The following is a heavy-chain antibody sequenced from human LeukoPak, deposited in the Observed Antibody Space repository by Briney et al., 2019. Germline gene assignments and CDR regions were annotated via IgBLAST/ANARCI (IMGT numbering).Heavy chain of an antibody. D-gene: IGHD2-2*02. CDR3: AKAGYCSSTSCYTHYYYYMDV. V-gene: IGHV3-30*02. J-gene: IGHJ6*03. Sequence: PGGSLRLSCAASGFTFSSYGMHWVRQAPGKGLEWVAFIRYDGSNKYYADSVKGRFTISRDNSKNTLYLQMNSLRAEDAAVYYCAKAGYCSSTSCYTHYYYYMDVWGKGTTVTVSS. CDR1: GFTFSSYG. CDR2: IRYDGSNK.